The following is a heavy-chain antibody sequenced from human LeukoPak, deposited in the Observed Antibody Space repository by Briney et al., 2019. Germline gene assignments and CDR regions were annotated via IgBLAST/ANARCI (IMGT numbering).Heavy chain of an antibody. D-gene: IGHD3-10*01. J-gene: IGHJ4*02. CDR2: MNPNSGNT. CDR1: GYTFTSYD. Sequence: ASVKVSCKASGYTFTSYDINWVRQASGQGLEWMGWMNPNSGNTGYAQKFQGRATMTRNTSISTAYMELSSLRSEDTAVYYCARAFVLRGVKEYWGQGTLVTVSS. CDR3: ARAFVLRGVKEY. V-gene: IGHV1-8*01.